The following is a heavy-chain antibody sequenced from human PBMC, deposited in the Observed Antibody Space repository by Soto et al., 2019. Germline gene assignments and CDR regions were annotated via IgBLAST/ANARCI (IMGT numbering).Heavy chain of an antibody. CDR2: INHSGST. CDR3: ARGGATVMIARY. CDR1: GGSLSNYY. Sequence: QVQLQQWGAGLLKPSETLSLTCAVYGGSLSNYYWSWIRQTPGKGLEWIGEINHSGSTKYSPSLKSRVTLFIDTSKNQFSLKLFSVTAADTGVYYCARGGATVMIARYWGQGTLVTVSS. D-gene: IGHD2-8*01. V-gene: IGHV4-34*01. J-gene: IGHJ4*02.